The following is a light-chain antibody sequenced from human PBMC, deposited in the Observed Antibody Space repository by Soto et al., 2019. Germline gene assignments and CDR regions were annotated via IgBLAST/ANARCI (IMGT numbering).Light chain of an antibody. CDR2: DAS. CDR1: QSVFGN. J-gene: IGKJ2*01. V-gene: IGKV3-11*01. CDR3: QQRSNWPYT. Sequence: EIVLTQSPATLSLSPGERATLSCRASQSVFGNFVWYQQKPGQAPRLLIYDASNRATGIPARFSGSGSGTDFTLTISSLEPEDFAVYYCQQRSNWPYTFGQGTKLEIK.